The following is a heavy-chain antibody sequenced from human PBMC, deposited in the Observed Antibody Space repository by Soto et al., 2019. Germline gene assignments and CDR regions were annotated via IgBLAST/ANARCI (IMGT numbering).Heavy chain of an antibody. CDR3: ARDVARRYGDYMDAFDI. CDR2: ISPYNGNT. D-gene: IGHD4-17*01. CDR1: GYTFTSYG. V-gene: IGHV1-18*01. Sequence: QVQLVQSGAEVKKPGASVKVSCKASGYTFTSYGITWVRQAPGQGLEWMGWISPYNGNTNYAQKLQGRVTMTTDTSTSTAYMELRSRRSDDTAVYYCARDVARRYGDYMDAFDIWGQVTMVTVSS. J-gene: IGHJ3*02.